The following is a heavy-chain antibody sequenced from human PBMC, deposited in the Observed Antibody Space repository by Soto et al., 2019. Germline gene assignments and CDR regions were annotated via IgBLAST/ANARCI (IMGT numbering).Heavy chain of an antibody. CDR1: GGSFIGYY. CDR3: ARAYYYGLGRGRSMDV. Sequence: LETLSLTCAVYGGSFIGYYWSWIRQPPGKGLEWIGEINHSGSTNYNPSLKSRVTISVDTSKNQFSLSLTSVTAADTAVYYCARAYYYGLGRGRSMDVWGQGTTVTVSS. J-gene: IGHJ6*02. V-gene: IGHV4-34*01. CDR2: INHSGST. D-gene: IGHD3-10*01.